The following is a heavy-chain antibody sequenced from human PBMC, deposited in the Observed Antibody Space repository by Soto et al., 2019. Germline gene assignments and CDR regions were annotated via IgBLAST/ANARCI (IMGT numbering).Heavy chain of an antibody. Sequence: QVQLVQSGAEVKKPGASVKVSCKASGYTFTSYDIHWVRQATGQGLEWMGWVNPDSGNTGSAQRFQARVTITWSTSRSTAYMEMSSLRSEDTAVSYCARGYYDRTGYYPIDYWGQGTLVTVS. CDR3: ARGYYDRTGYYPIDY. V-gene: IGHV1-8*01. CDR2: VNPDSGNT. CDR1: GYTFTSYD. J-gene: IGHJ4*02. D-gene: IGHD3-22*01.